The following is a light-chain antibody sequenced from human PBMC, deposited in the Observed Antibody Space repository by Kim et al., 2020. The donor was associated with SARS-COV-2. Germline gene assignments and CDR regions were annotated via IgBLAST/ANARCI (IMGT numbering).Light chain of an antibody. V-gene: IGKV1-5*03. CDR3: QQYKSYIS. J-gene: IGKJ2*03. CDR1: QSISSW. CDR2: KAS. Sequence: LSASVGDGVTITCRASQSISSWLAWYQQKPGKAPKLLIYKASTLESGVPSRFGGSGSGTEFTLTISSLQPDDFATYYCQQYKSYISFGQGTKLEI.